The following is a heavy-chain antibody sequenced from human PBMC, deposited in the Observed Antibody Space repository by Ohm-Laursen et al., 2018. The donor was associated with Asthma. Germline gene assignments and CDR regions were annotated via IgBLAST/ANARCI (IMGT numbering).Heavy chain of an antibody. D-gene: IGHD5-18*01. CDR2: IYYSGST. V-gene: IGHV4-31*03. CDR3: ARVYRGDTAMVTLWFDP. J-gene: IGHJ5*02. CDR1: GGSISSGGYY. Sequence: TLSLTCPVSGGSISSGGYYWSWIRQHPGKGLEWIGYIYYSGSTYYNPSLKSRVTISVDTSKNQFSLKLSSVTAADTAVYYCARVYRGDTAMVTLWFDPWGQGTLVTVSS.